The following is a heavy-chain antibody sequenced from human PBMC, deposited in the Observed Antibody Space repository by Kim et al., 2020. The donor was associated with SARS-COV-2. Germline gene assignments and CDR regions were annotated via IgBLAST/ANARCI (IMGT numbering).Heavy chain of an antibody. CDR1: GFTFINNY. V-gene: IGHV3-7*01. CDR2: ILEGGSEK. Sequence: GGSLRLSCAASGFTFINNYMSWVRQAPEKGLEWVANILEGGSEKYYVDSVKGRFTISRDNVNNILYLQMDSLRADDTGVYYCVRVSSALGNWGQGALVTVSS. J-gene: IGHJ4*02. D-gene: IGHD7-27*01. CDR3: VRVSSALGN.